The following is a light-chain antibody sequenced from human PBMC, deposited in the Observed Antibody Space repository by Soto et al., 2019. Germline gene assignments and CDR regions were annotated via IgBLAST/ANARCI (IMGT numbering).Light chain of an antibody. Sequence: DIQMTQSPASLSASVGDRVTITCRASQAIRNDLGWYQQKPAKAPKRLIYAASSLQSGVPSRFSGWGSGTEFTLTIISLQPEDSATYYCLQHNTYPRTFGQGTKVEIK. J-gene: IGKJ1*01. CDR3: LQHNTYPRT. CDR2: AAS. CDR1: QAIRND. V-gene: IGKV1-17*01.